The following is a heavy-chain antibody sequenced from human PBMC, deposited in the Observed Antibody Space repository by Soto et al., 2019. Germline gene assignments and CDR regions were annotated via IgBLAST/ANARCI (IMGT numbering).Heavy chain of an antibody. CDR3: ASEPRYYDSSGYYPDRAFDI. CDR2: IIPIFGTA. Sequence: SVKVSCKASGGTFSSYAISWVRQAPGQGLEWMGGIIPIFGTANYAQKFQGRVTITADESTSTAYMELSSLRSEDTAVYYCASEPRYYDSSGYYPDRAFDIWGQGTMVTVSS. CDR1: GGTFSSYA. V-gene: IGHV1-69*13. J-gene: IGHJ3*02. D-gene: IGHD3-22*01.